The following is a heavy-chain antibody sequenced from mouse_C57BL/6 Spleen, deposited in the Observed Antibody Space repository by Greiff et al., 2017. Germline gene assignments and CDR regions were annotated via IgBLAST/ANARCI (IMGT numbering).Heavy chain of an antibody. Sequence: VQLMESGPELVKPGASVKISCKASGYAFSSSWMNWVKQRPGKGLEWIGRIYPGDGDTNYNGKFKGKATLTADKSSSTAYMQLSSLTSEDSAVYFCARSRQLRLPFDDWGQGTTLTVSS. J-gene: IGHJ2*01. CDR1: GYAFSSSW. CDR3: ARSRQLRLPFDD. D-gene: IGHD3-2*02. CDR2: IYPGDGDT. V-gene: IGHV1-82*01.